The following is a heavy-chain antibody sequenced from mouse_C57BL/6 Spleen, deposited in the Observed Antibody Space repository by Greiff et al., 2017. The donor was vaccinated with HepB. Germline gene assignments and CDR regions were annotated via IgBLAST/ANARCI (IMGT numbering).Heavy chain of an antibody. CDR1: GYTFTSYW. J-gene: IGHJ3*01. CDR3: ARSSYYGSSYPFAY. Sequence: QVQLQQPGAELVRPGSSVKLSCKASGYTFTSYWMHWVKQRPIQGLEWIGNIDPSDSETHYNQKFKDKATLTVDKSSSTAYMQLSSLTSEDSAVYYCARSSYYGSSYPFAYWGQGTLVTVSA. V-gene: IGHV1-52*01. CDR2: IDPSDSET. D-gene: IGHD1-1*01.